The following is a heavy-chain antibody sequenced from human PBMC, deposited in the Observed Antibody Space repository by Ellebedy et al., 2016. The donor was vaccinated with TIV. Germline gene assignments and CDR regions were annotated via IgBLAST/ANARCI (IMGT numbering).Heavy chain of an antibody. CDR2: VNQRRTT. Sequence: MPSETLSLTCTVSGGSIRSDYWSWIRQPPGKGLEWIGYVNQRRTTKYNSSLRSRVTISIDTSKNQFSLTVTSVTAADTAVYFCARMRGVAGPRWFDPWGPGTQVIVSS. D-gene: IGHD6-19*01. CDR1: GGSIRSDY. V-gene: IGHV4-59*08. CDR3: ARMRGVAGPRWFDP. J-gene: IGHJ5*02.